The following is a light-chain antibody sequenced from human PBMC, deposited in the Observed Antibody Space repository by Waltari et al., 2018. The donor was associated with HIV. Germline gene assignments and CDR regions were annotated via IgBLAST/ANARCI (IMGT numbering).Light chain of an antibody. J-gene: IGLJ3*02. CDR2: SNN. V-gene: IGLV1-44*01. Sequence: QSVLTQSPSASGTPGQRVTISCSGSSSNIAANPASWYQQFSGTAPKPLIHSNNQRPPGVTDRFSGTKSGTAASLAISGLQSEDEADYYCAAWDDGVNGWVFGGGTKLTVL. CDR1: SSNIAANP. CDR3: AAWDDGVNGWV.